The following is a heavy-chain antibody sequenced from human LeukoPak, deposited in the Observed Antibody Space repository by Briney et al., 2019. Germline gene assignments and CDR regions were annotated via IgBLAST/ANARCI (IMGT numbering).Heavy chain of an antibody. CDR3: ARGLNDSWTGENY. Sequence: GSLRLSCAASGFSFSSYEMNWVRQAPGKGLEWIGEINHSGSTNYNPSLKSRVTISLDTSKSQFSLKVRYVAAADTAVYYCARGLNDSWTGENYWGQGTLVTVSS. CDR1: GFSFSSYE. V-gene: IGHV4-34*01. D-gene: IGHD3-3*01. J-gene: IGHJ4*02. CDR2: INHSGST.